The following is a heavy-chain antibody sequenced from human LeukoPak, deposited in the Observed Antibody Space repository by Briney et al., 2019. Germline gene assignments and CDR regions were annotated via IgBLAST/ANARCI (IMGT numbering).Heavy chain of an antibody. V-gene: IGHV3-23*01. CDR2: ISGSGGST. CDR3: AKGRIVGATYDAFDI. J-gene: IGHJ3*02. CDR1: GFTFSSYA. Sequence: GGSLRLSCAASGFTFSSYAMRWVRQAPGKGLEWVSGISGSGGSTYYADSVKGRFTISRDNAKNSLYLQMNSLRAEDTALYYCAKGRIVGATYDAFDIWGQGTMVTVSS. D-gene: IGHD1-26*01.